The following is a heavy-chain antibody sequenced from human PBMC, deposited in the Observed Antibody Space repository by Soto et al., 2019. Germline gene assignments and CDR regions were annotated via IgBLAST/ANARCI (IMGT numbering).Heavy chain of an antibody. D-gene: IGHD4-17*01. J-gene: IGHJ4*02. CDR3: VGTGTTDDY. Sequence: SETLSLPCTVSGASVSSGDYYWSCIRQPPGKGLEWIGYIYNSGGSYYNPSLKGRLTISIDTSENQFSLRLNSVTAADTAIYYCVGTGTTDDYWGRGTLVTVSS. V-gene: IGHV4-30-4*01. CDR1: GASVSSGDYY. CDR2: IYNSGGS.